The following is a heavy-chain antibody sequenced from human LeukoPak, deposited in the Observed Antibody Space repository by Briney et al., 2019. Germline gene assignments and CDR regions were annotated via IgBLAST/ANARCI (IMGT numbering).Heavy chain of an antibody. V-gene: IGHV4-59*01. CDR3: ARGSADIVVVVAVTNDAFDI. CDR1: GGSISSYY. D-gene: IGHD2-15*01. J-gene: IGHJ3*02. Sequence: NPSETLSLTCTVSGGSISSYYWSWIRQPPGKGLEWIGYIYYSGSTNYNPSLKSRVTISVDTSKNQFSLKLSSVTAADTAVYYCARGSADIVVVVAVTNDAFDIWGQGTMVTVSS. CDR2: IYYSGST.